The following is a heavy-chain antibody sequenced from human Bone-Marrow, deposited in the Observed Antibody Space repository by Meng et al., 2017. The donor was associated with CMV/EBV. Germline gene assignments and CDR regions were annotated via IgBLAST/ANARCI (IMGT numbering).Heavy chain of an antibody. J-gene: IGHJ6*02. Sequence: GSLRLSCTVSGDSVSSTSHYWTWIRQPPGKGLEWIGYIYYSGSTNYNPSLKSRVTISVDMSRNQFSLKLSSVTGADTAVYYCARDSGCGGDCTTAVYGMDVWGQGTTVTVSS. CDR2: IYYSGST. CDR1: GDSVSSTSHY. CDR3: ARDSGCGGDCTTAVYGMDV. D-gene: IGHD2-21*01. V-gene: IGHV4-61*01.